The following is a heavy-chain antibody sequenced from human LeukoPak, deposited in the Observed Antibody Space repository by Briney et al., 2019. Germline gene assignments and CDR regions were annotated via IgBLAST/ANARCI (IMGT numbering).Heavy chain of an antibody. V-gene: IGHV3-30*03. J-gene: IGHJ5*02. D-gene: IGHD1-26*01. CDR2: ISYDGSNK. CDR1: GFTFSSYG. Sequence: PGGSLRLSCAASGFTFSSYGMHWVRQAPGKGLEWVAVISYDGSNKYYADSVKGRFTISRDNSKNTLYLQMNSLRAEDTAVYYCARVGSGSSLVDPWGQGTLVTVSS. CDR3: ARVGSGSSLVDP.